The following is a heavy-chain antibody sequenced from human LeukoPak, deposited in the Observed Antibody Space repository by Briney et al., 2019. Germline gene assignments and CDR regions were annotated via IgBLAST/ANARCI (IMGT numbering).Heavy chain of an antibody. CDR2: ISYDGSNK. CDR1: GFTFSSYA. V-gene: IGHV3-30-3*01. D-gene: IGHD1-1*01. CDR3: ARGTGTTVLDC. Sequence: GRSLRLSCAASGFTFSSYAMHWVRQAPGKGLEWVAVISYDGSNKYYADSVKGRFTISRDNSKNTLYLHMNSLRAEDTAVYYCARGTGTTVLDCWGQGTLVTVSS. J-gene: IGHJ4*02.